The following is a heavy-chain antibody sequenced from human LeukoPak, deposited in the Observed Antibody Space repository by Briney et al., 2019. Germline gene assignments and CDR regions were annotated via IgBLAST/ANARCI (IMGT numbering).Heavy chain of an antibody. J-gene: IGHJ5*02. CDR2: INLSGGSI. Sequence: ASVKVSCKASGGTFSSYAISWVRQAPGQGLEWMGIINLSGGSISYAQKFQGRVTMTRDTSTSTVYMELSSLRSEDTAVYYCAKELGYCSSTTCYGNWFDPWGQGTLVTVSS. CDR1: GGTFSSYA. V-gene: IGHV1-46*01. D-gene: IGHD2-2*01. CDR3: AKELGYCSSTTCYGNWFDP.